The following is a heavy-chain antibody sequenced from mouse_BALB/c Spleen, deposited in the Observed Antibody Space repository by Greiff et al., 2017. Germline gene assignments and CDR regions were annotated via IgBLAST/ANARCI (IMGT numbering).Heavy chain of an antibody. Sequence: EVQGVESGGGLVQPGGSRKLSCAASGFTFSSFGMHWVRQAPEKGLEWVAYISSGSSTIYYADTVKGRFTISRDNPKNTLFLQMTSLRSEDTAMYYCARYDLYYAMDYWGQGTSVTVSS. V-gene: IGHV5-17*02. D-gene: IGHD2-12*01. CDR2: ISSGSSTI. J-gene: IGHJ4*01. CDR3: ARYDLYYAMDY. CDR1: GFTFSSFG.